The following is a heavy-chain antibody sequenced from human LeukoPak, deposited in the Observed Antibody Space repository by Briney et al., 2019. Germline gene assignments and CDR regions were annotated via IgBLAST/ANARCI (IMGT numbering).Heavy chain of an antibody. CDR1: GFTFSSYA. CDR3: AKRGGSSHLGDFDC. CDR2: ISARGGGT. V-gene: IGHV3-23*01. Sequence: GGSLRLSCAASGFTFSSYAMSWVRQAPGKGLEWVSGISARGGGTYNADSVRGRFAISRDNSKNTLYLQMNSLRAEDTAVYYCAKRGGSSHLGDFDCWGQGTLVTVSS. J-gene: IGHJ4*02. D-gene: IGHD1-26*01.